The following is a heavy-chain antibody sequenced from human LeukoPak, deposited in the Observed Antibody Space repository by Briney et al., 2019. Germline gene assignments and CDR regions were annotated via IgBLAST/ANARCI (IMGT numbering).Heavy chain of an antibody. CDR3: AREGESRYFGL. J-gene: IGHJ2*01. Sequence: PSETLSLTCTVSGASISSYYWSWIRQPPGRGLEWIGYMYYSGSTNYNPSLKSRVTISVEPSKNQVSLKLSSVTAADTAVYYCAREGESRYFGLWGRGTLVTVSS. CDR2: MYYSGST. D-gene: IGHD3-10*01. V-gene: IGHV4-59*01. CDR1: GASISSYY.